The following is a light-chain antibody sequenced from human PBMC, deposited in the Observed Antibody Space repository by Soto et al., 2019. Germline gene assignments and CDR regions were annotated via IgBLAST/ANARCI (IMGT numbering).Light chain of an antibody. CDR1: QSISSW. CDR2: DAS. J-gene: IGKJ2*01. Sequence: DIQMTQSPSTLSASVGDRVTITCRASQSISSWLAWYQQKPGKAPKLLIYDASSLESGVPSRFSGCGSGTEFTLTISSLQPDDFATYYCQQYNSYPATFGQGTKLEIK. V-gene: IGKV1-5*01. CDR3: QQYNSYPAT.